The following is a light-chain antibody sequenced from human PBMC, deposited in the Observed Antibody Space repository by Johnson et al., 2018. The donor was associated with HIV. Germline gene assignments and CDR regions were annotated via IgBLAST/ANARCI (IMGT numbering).Light chain of an antibody. CDR1: SCDIGNNY. Sequence: QSVLTKPPSVSAAPGQKVTISCSGSSCDIGNNYVSCHQQFPGTAPKLLIYDNNKRSSGLPDRISGSTSGTSATLGITGLHTGDEADVDCGTWDISSIVLFGTWTKVTVL. J-gene: IGLJ1*01. CDR3: GTWDISSIVL. V-gene: IGLV1-51*01. CDR2: DNN.